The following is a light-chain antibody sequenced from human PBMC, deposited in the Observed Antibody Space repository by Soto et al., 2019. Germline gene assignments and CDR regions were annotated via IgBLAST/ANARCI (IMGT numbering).Light chain of an antibody. J-gene: IGLJ2*01. V-gene: IGLV1-40*01. CDR1: SSNIGAGYD. CDR2: SNI. CDR3: QSYDNSLSAL. Sequence: QSVLTQPPSVSGAPGQRVTISCTGSSSNIGAGYDVHWYQQLPGTAPKLLIYSNINRPSGVPDRFSGSKSGTSASLAITGLQAEDEADYYCQSYDNSLSALFGGGTKVTVL.